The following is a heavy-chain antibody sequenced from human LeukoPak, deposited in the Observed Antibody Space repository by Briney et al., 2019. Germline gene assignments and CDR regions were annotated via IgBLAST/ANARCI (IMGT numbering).Heavy chain of an antibody. CDR1: GGSISSYY. V-gene: IGHV4-59*01. Sequence: SETLSLTCTVSGGSISSYYWSWIRQPPGKGLEWIGCIYYSGSTNYNPSLRGRVAMSIDTSKNHFSLRLISVTAADTAIYYCARAPGIVGTTPFGNYWGRGTLVTVSS. CDR2: IYYSGST. D-gene: IGHD1-26*01. J-gene: IGHJ4*02. CDR3: ARAPGIVGTTPFGNY.